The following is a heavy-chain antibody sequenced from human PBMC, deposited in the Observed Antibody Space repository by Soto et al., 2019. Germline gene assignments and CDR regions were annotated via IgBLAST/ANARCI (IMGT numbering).Heavy chain of an antibody. J-gene: IGHJ6*02. CDR3: ARVIVPAAIGVDYYYYGMDV. CDR1: GFTFSSYS. Sequence: GGSLRLSCAASGFTFSSYSMNWVRQAPGKGLEWVSSISSSSSYIYYADSVKGRFTISRDNAKNSLYLQMNSLRAEDTAVYYCARVIVPAAIGVDYYYYGMDVWGQGTTVTVSS. D-gene: IGHD2-2*01. CDR2: ISSSSSYI. V-gene: IGHV3-21*01.